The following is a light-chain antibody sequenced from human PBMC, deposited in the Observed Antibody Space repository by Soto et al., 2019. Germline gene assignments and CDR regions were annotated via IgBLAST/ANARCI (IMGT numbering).Light chain of an antibody. V-gene: IGKV1-5*01. CDR1: QSISSR. CDR3: QQYNSYSVT. J-gene: IGKJ1*01. CDR2: DAS. Sequence: DIQMTHSPSTLSASVGDRVTITCRASQSISSRLAWYHQKPGKAPKFPVYDASNLESGVPSRFSGSGSGTEFTLTISSLQPDDFATYYCQQYNSYSVTLGQGTKVDIK.